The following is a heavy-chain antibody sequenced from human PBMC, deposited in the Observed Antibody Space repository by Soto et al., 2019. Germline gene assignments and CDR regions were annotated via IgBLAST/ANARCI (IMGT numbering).Heavy chain of an antibody. CDR3: ARRGRYCSSRNSGYFYFDS. Sequence: PSETLSLTCGVNDGSLNGYFWSWIRQSPGKGLEWIGEINPSGSTSHNPSLKSRVTLSIDTSKNQFSLRLSSLTAADMAIYYCARRGRYCSSRNSGYFYFDSWVQGTLVTVSS. J-gene: IGHJ4*02. CDR1: DGSLNGYF. D-gene: IGHD2-2*01. V-gene: IGHV4-34*01. CDR2: INPSGST.